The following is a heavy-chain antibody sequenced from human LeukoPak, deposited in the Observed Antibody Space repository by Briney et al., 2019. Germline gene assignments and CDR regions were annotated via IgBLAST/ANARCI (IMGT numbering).Heavy chain of an antibody. CDR3: AKGDILTGPHNWFDP. D-gene: IGHD3-9*01. J-gene: IGHJ5*02. Sequence: ASVKVSCKASGYTFAGYYMHWVRQGPGQGLEWMGWINPNSGGTNYAQKFQGRVTMTRDTSISTAYMEVSSLTSEDTAVYYCAKGDILTGPHNWFDPWGQGTLVTVSS. CDR2: INPNSGGT. CDR1: GYTFAGYY. V-gene: IGHV1-2*02.